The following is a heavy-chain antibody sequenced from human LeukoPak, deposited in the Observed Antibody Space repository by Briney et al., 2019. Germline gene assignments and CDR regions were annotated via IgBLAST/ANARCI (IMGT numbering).Heavy chain of an antibody. J-gene: IGHJ3*02. CDR3: AKDLNSTYNYDSSGYEDAFDI. Sequence: GGSLRLSCAASGFTFSSYAMHWVRQAPGKGLEWVAVISYDGSNKYYADSVKGRFTISRDNSKNTLYLQMNSLRAEDTAVYYCAKDLNSTYNYDSSGYEDAFDIWGQGTMVTVSS. D-gene: IGHD3-22*01. CDR1: GFTFSSYA. CDR2: ISYDGSNK. V-gene: IGHV3-30*04.